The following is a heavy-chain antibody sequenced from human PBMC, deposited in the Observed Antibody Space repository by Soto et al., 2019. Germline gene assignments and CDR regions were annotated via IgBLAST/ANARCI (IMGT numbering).Heavy chain of an antibody. CDR3: VRDSDSVVDMTHGDF. J-gene: IGHJ4*02. V-gene: IGHV3-48*02. CDR1: GITFSTYS. CDR2: IGYRGAI. Sequence: EVQLVESGGGLAQPGGSLRLSCAASGITFSTYSMNWFRQAPGKGLEWVSYIGYRGAIYYADSVKGRFTISRDNAKNSLYLQMSSLTDEDTAVYFCVRDSDSVVDMTHGDFWGQGTLVTVSS. D-gene: IGHD2-21*01.